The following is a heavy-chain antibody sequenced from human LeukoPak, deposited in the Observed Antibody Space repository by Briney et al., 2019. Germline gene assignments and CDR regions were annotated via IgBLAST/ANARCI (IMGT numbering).Heavy chain of an antibody. D-gene: IGHD4-17*01. CDR1: GFTFSDYY. V-gene: IGHV3-11*01. Sequence: GGSLRLSCAASGFTFSDYYMSWIRQAPGKGLEWVSYISSSGSTIHYADSVKGRFTISRDNAKNSLYLQMNSLRAEDTAVYYCARDKYGDYTPYYYYGMDVWGQGTTVTVSS. CDR3: ARDKYGDYTPYYYYGMDV. CDR2: ISSSGSTI. J-gene: IGHJ6*02.